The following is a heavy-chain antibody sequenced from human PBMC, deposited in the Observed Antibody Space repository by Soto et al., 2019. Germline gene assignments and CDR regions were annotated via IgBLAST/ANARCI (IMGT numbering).Heavy chain of an antibody. CDR2: ISGYNGKT. CDR3: AREGDVPYYYYGVDV. V-gene: IGHV1-18*01. Sequence: ASVKVSCKASGYTFTSYGISLVRQAPGQGLEWMGWISGYNGKTNYAQKVQDRVTMTTDTSTSTVYLELRSLRFDDTAVYYCAREGDVPYYYYGVDVWGQGTTVTVSS. D-gene: IGHD2-21*02. CDR1: GYTFTSYG. J-gene: IGHJ6*02.